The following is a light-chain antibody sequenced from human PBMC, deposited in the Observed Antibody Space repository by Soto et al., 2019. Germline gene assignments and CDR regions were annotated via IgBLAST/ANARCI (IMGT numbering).Light chain of an antibody. V-gene: IGLV2-14*01. J-gene: IGLJ1*01. CDR3: SSYTSSHTYV. CDR1: SSDIGGYNY. Sequence: QSALTQPASVSGSPGQSITISCTGSSSDIGGYNYVSWYQHHPGKAPKLIIYEVSNRPSGISNRFSGSKSDNTASLTISGLQAEDEADYYCSSYTSSHTYVFGTGTKLTV. CDR2: EVS.